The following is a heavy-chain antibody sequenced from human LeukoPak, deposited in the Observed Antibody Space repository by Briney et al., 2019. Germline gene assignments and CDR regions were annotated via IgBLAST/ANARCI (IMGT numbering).Heavy chain of an antibody. Sequence: SETLSLTCTVSGGSISSSSYYWGWIRQPPGKGLEWIGSIYYSGSTNYNPSLKSRVTISVDTSKNQFSLKLSSVTAADTAVYYCATESIAVAGTYFDYWGQGTLVTVSS. D-gene: IGHD6-19*01. CDR1: GGSISSSSYY. CDR3: ATESIAVAGTYFDY. V-gene: IGHV4-39*07. CDR2: IYYSGST. J-gene: IGHJ4*02.